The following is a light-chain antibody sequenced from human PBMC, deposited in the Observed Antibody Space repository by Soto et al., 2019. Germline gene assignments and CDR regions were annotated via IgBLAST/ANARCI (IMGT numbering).Light chain of an antibody. CDR1: SSDVGGYNY. Sequence: QSALTQPASVSGSPGQSITISCTGTSSDVGGYNYVSWYQQHPGKAPKLMIYDVSNRPSGVSNRFSGSKSGNTASLTISELQAEDEADYYCSSYTSSRGYVFGTGTKLTVL. CDR3: SSYTSSRGYV. CDR2: DVS. J-gene: IGLJ1*01. V-gene: IGLV2-14*01.